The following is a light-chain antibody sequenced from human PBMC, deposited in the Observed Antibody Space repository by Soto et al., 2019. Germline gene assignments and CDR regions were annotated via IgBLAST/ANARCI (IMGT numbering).Light chain of an antibody. J-gene: IGKJ4*01. Sequence: EVVLTQLPATLSVSPGEGDTLSCSTSQTISGNLAWSQQRPGQAPRLLICGTSTRAAGVPARFSGSGSGTEFTLTISSLQSEDFAVYYCQQYNNWPQLTFGGGTKV. CDR3: QQYNNWPQLT. CDR2: GTS. CDR1: QTISGN. V-gene: IGKV3-15*01.